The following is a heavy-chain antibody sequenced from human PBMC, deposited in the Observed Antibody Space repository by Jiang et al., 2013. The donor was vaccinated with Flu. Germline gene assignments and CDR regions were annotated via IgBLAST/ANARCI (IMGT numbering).Heavy chain of an antibody. J-gene: IGHJ4*02. Sequence: TLSLTCVVSGASINSYYWSWIRQSPGKRLEWIGYVYYGGNTDYNPSLKSRVTISLGTSKDQFSLRLTSVTAADTATYYCAVGAGYSSGFDYWGQGALVTVSS. D-gene: IGHD5-18*01. CDR2: VYYGGNT. CDR3: AVGAGYSSGFDY. V-gene: IGHV4-59*01. CDR1: GASINSYY.